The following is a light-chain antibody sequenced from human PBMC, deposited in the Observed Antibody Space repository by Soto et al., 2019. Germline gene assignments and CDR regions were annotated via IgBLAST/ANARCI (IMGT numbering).Light chain of an antibody. Sequence: EIVLTQSPGTLPLSPGERATLSCRASQSVSSSYLSWYQQKPGQATRLLIYGASSRATGIPGRLSGSGGGTDFTLTISRLEPEDFAVYYCQQYGSSPPWTFGQGTKLEIK. J-gene: IGKJ1*01. CDR3: QQYGSSPPWT. CDR2: GAS. V-gene: IGKV3-20*01. CDR1: QSVSSSY.